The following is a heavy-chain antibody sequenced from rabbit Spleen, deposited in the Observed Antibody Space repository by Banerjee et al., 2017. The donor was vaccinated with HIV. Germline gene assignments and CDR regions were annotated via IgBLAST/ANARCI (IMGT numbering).Heavy chain of an antibody. CDR3: ARDPGSSFSSYGMDL. Sequence: EQLEESGGGLVKPEGSLTLTCKASGVSLSDKDVMCWVRQAPGKRPEWIGCIYNGDGSTYYATWVNGRFSISRSTSLNTVDLKMTSLTVADTATYFCARDPGSSFSSYGMDLWGPGTLVTVS. CDR2: IYNGDGST. J-gene: IGHJ6*01. D-gene: IGHD8-1*01. V-gene: IGHV1S47*01. CDR1: GVSLSDKD.